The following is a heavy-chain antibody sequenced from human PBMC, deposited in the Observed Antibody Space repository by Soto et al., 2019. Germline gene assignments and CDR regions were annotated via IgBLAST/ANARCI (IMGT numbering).Heavy chain of an antibody. CDR1: GGSMTSYY. Sequence: QGQLQESGPGLVKPSETLSLTCTVSGGSMTSYYWSWLRQPPGKGLEWIGFIYYTGNTKYNPSLKSRVPIPIDTSKCLFSLQLNTVTSADAAVYYCAGRIIALEIFDFWGPGTVVTVSS. CDR3: AGRIIALEIFDF. CDR2: IYYTGNT. D-gene: IGHD3-10*01. J-gene: IGHJ4*02. V-gene: IGHV4-59*08.